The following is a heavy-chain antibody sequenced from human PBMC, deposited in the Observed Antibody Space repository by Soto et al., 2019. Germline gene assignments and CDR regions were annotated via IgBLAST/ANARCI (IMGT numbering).Heavy chain of an antibody. CDR1: GFTFSDSW. D-gene: IGHD2-21*02. Sequence: EVQLVESGGGLVQPGGSLRLSCVASGFTFSDSWMHWVRQAPGKGLMWVSRISFDGTATTSADSVKGRFIISRDNAKNTLFLQMNQLRADDTAMYYCVRDRRLRGHPFDIWGQGTFVTVSS. CDR2: ISFDGTAT. CDR3: VRDRRLRGHPFDI. J-gene: IGHJ3*02. V-gene: IGHV3-74*03.